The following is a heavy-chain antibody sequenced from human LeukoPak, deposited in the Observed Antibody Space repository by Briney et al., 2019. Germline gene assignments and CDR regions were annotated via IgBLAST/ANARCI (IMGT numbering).Heavy chain of an antibody. Sequence: GSSVKVSCKASGGTFSSYAISWVRQAPGQGLEWMGIINPNSGTTGYAQNFQGRVTTTRDTSTSTVYMELGSLRSEDTAVYYCTRARGAGTLDYWGQGTLVTVSS. CDR1: GGTFSSYA. CDR2: INPNSGTT. V-gene: IGHV1-46*01. CDR3: TRARGAGTLDY. J-gene: IGHJ4*02. D-gene: IGHD6-13*01.